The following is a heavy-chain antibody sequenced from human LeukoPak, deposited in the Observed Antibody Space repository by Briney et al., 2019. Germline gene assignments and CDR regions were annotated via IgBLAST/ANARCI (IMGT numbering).Heavy chain of an antibody. V-gene: IGHV3-33*01. CDR3: ARNFDY. J-gene: IGHJ4*02. CDR1: GFTFSIYG. Sequence: GGSLRLSCAASGFTFSIYGMHWVRQAPGKGLEWVAVIWNDGSNKDYVDSVEGRFTISRDNSKNTLYLQMNSLRAEDTAVYYCARNFDYWGQGTLVTVSS. CDR2: IWNDGSNK.